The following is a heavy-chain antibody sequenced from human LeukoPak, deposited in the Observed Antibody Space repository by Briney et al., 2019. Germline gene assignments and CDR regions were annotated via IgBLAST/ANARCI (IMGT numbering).Heavy chain of an antibody. CDR3: ARVMDYFDAFDI. V-gene: IGHV3-21*01. J-gene: IGHJ3*02. D-gene: IGHD2-8*01. CDR1: EFYW. CDR2: ISSSSSYI. Sequence: GGSLRLSCAASEFYWMHWVRRAPGKGLEWVSSISSSSSYIYYADSVKGRFTISRDNAKNSLYLQMNSLRAEDTAVYYCARVMDYFDAFDIWGQGTMVTVSS.